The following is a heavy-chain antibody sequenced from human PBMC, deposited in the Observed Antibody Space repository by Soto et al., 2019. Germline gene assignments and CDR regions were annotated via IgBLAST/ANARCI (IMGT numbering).Heavy chain of an antibody. D-gene: IGHD2-21*02. CDR1: GGSFSGYY. V-gene: IGHV4-39*01. J-gene: IGHJ5*02. CDR3: ARHPSDFWFDP. CDR2: IYYSGST. Sequence: SGTLSLTCAVYGGSFSGYYWGWIRQPPGKGLEWIGSIYYSGSTYYNPSLKSRVTVSVDTSKNQFSLKLSSVTAADTAVYYCARHPSDFWFDPWGQGTLVTVSS.